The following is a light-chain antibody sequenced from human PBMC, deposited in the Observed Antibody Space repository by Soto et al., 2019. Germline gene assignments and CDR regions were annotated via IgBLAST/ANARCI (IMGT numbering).Light chain of an antibody. CDR2: AAS. V-gene: IGKV1-39*01. J-gene: IGKJ5*01. CDR1: QNIYNY. Sequence: DIQMTQSPSSLSASVGDRVTVTCRTSQNIYNYLNWYQQKPGKAPKLLIYAASSVQSGVPLRFSGTGSGTDFTLTLSSLQPEDFATYYCEQTYSTPVTFGQGTRLDVK. CDR3: EQTYSTPVT.